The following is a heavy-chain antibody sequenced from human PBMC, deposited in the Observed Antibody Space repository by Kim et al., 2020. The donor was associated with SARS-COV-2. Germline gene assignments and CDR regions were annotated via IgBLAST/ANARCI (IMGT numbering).Heavy chain of an antibody. CDR1: GYTFTSYY. D-gene: IGHD3-10*01. J-gene: IGHJ6*02. Sequence: ASVKVSCKASGYTFTSYYMHWVRQAPGQGLEWMGIINPSGGSTSYAQKFQGRVTMTRDTSTSTVYMELSSLRAEDTAVYYCARDRRVLLWFGALRSRGMDVWGQGTTVTVSS. CDR2: INPSGGST. V-gene: IGHV1-46*01. CDR3: ARDRRVLLWFGALRSRGMDV.